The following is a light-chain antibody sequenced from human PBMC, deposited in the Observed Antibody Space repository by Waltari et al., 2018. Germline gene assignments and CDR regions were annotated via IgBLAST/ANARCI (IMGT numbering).Light chain of an antibody. CDR2: RNN. Sequence: QSVLTQPPSASGTPGQRVTISCSGSSSNIGRNYVYWYQQLPGTAPKLLLSRNNHRPSGVPDRFSGSKSGTSASLAISGLRSEDEADYYCAAWDDSLSGVVFGGGTKLTVL. CDR3: AAWDDSLSGVV. V-gene: IGLV1-47*01. J-gene: IGLJ2*01. CDR1: SSNIGRNY.